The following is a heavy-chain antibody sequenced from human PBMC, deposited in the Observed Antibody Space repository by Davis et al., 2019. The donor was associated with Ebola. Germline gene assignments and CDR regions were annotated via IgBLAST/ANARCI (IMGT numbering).Heavy chain of an antibody. Sequence: SVQVSCKASGGTFSSYAISWVRQAPGQGLEWMGGIIPIFGTANYAQKFQGRVTITADESTSTAYMELSSLRSEDTAVYYCARSSPRYCSSTSCYISRVVYFDYWGHGTLVTVSS. J-gene: IGHJ4*01. CDR2: IIPIFGTA. V-gene: IGHV1-69*13. D-gene: IGHD2-2*02. CDR3: ARSSPRYCSSTSCYISRVVYFDY. CDR1: GGTFSSYA.